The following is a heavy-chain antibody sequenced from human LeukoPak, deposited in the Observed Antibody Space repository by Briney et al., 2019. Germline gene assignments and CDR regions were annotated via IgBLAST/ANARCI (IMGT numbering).Heavy chain of an antibody. CDR3: ASSGSSAYNWFDP. J-gene: IGHJ5*02. Sequence: KASETLSLTCTVSGGSISSSSYYWGWIRQPPGKGLEWIGTIYYSGSTYYNPSLKSRVTISVDTSKNQFSLKLSSVTAADTAVYYCASSGSSAYNWFDPWGQGALVTVSS. CDR2: IYYSGST. V-gene: IGHV4-39*01. D-gene: IGHD6-25*01. CDR1: GGSISSSSYY.